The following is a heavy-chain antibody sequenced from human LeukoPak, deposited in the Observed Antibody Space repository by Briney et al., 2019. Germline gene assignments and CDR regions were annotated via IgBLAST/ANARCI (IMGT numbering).Heavy chain of an antibody. J-gene: IGHJ4*02. D-gene: IGHD6-25*01. CDR1: GYSIRSSDY. CDR2: IFHTGNT. V-gene: IGHV4-38-2*02. CDR3: ARVESGYDIWVDY. Sequence: SETLSLTCTVSGYSIRSSDYWGWIRQPPVKGLEWIGSIFHTGNTYYNPSLKSRVTISVDTSNNRFSLKLSSVTAADTAVYYCARVESGYDIWVDYWGQGTLVTVSS.